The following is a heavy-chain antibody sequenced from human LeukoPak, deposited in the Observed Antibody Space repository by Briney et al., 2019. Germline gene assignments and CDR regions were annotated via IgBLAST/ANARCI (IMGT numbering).Heavy chain of an antibody. Sequence: RAGGSLRLSCAASGFTFSSYEMNWVRQAPGKGLEWVSYISSSGSTIYYADSVKGRFTISRHNAKNSLFLQMDSLRAEDTAVYYCARDYFGSDQPFDYWGQGTLVTVSS. CDR1: GFTFSSYE. CDR2: ISSSGSTI. V-gene: IGHV3-48*03. J-gene: IGHJ4*02. CDR3: ARDYFGSDQPFDY. D-gene: IGHD3-10*01.